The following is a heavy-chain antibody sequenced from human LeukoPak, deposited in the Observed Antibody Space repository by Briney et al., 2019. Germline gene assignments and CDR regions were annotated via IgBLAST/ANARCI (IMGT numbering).Heavy chain of an antibody. D-gene: IGHD3-10*01. CDR1: GFTFSSYA. CDR2: IRYDGSNK. CDR3: AKAPDYYGSGSYYKTRYYYYYMDV. Sequence: GGSLRLSCAASGFTFSSYAMHWVRQAPGKGLEWVAFIRYDGSNKYYADSVKGRFTISRDNSKNTLYLQMNSLRAEDTAVYYCAKAPDYYGSGSYYKTRYYYYYMDVWGKGTTITVSS. J-gene: IGHJ6*03. V-gene: IGHV3-30*02.